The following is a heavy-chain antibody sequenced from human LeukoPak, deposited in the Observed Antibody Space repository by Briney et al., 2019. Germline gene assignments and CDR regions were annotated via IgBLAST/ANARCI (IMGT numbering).Heavy chain of an antibody. Sequence: GGSLRLSCAASGFTFSSYWMSWVRQAPGKGLEWVANIKQDGSEKYYVDSVKGRFTISRDNAKNSLYLQMNSLRAEDTAVYHCAGGPYGGNRGFWNYWGQGTLVTVSS. CDR2: IKQDGSEK. CDR1: GFTFSSYW. J-gene: IGHJ4*02. V-gene: IGHV3-7*01. D-gene: IGHD4-23*01. CDR3: AGGPYGGNRGFWNY.